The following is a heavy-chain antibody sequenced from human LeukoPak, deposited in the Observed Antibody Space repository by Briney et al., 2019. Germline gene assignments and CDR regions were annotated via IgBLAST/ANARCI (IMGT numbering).Heavy chain of an antibody. CDR2: IWYDGSNK. V-gene: IGHV3-33*01. Sequence: PGGSLRLSCAASGFTFSSYGMHWVRQAPGKGLEWVAVIWYDGSNKYYADSVKGRFTISRDNSKNTLYLQMNSLRAEDTAVYYCARGYISGYDILTGYYPPSYFDYWGQGTLVTVSS. J-gene: IGHJ4*02. CDR1: GFTFSSYG. CDR3: ARGYISGYDILTGYYPPSYFDY. D-gene: IGHD3-9*01.